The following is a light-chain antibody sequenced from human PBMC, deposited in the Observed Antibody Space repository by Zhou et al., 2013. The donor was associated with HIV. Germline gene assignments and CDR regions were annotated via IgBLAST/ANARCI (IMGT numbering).Light chain of an antibody. J-gene: IGKJ4*01. Sequence: IQMTQSPSTLSASTGDRVTITCRASHDISSYLAWYQQKPGSAPRVLIHSASTLRTGVPSRFSGSGSGTTFTLTINCLQSEDFATYSCLQYYTYPLTFGGGPRW. CDR1: HDISSY. CDR2: SAS. V-gene: IGKV1-8*01. CDR3: LQYYTYPLT.